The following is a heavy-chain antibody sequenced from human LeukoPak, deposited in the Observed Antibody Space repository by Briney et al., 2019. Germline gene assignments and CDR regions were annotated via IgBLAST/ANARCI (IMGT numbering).Heavy chain of an antibody. J-gene: IGHJ4*02. CDR2: ISYDGSNK. Sequence: GESLRLSCGASGFTFNTYSMSWVRQAPGKGLEWVAVISYDGSNKYYADSVKGRFTISRDNSKNTLYLQMNSLRAEDTAVYYCAKNLYCSSTSCYDYWGQGTLVTVSS. V-gene: IGHV3-30*18. CDR3: AKNLYCSSTSCYDY. CDR1: GFTFNTYS. D-gene: IGHD2-2*01.